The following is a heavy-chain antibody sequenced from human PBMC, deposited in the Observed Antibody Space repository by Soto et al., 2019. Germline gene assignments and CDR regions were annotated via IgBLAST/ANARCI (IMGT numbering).Heavy chain of an antibody. Sequence: KISSTGTEYDFNTTCVGWVHQLPGRGLEGVGIMYPCDSDTRYNPSLQGHVTLSVDVTVSTAFLQWRSLETSDTGMYFCARLPRDCNKTSCYYADNWGQGTQVTVAS. V-gene: IGHV5-51*07. CDR1: EYDFNTTC. CDR3: ARLPRDCNKTSCYYADN. J-gene: IGHJ4*02. D-gene: IGHD3-10*01. CDR2: MYPCDSDT.